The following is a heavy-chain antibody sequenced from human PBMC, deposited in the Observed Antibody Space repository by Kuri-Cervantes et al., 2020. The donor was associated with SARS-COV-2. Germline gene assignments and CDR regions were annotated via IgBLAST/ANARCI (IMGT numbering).Heavy chain of an antibody. CDR1: GFTFSSYG. CDR2: IWYDGSNK. V-gene: IGHV3-33*01. D-gene: IGHD4-17*01. Sequence: GESLKISCAASGFTFSSYGMHWVRQAPGKGLEWVAVIWYDGSNKYYADSVKGRFTISRDNSKNTLYLQMNSLRAEDTAVYYCATDPGSYGDSSESWGQGTLVTVSS. CDR3: ATDPGSYGDSSES. J-gene: IGHJ4*02.